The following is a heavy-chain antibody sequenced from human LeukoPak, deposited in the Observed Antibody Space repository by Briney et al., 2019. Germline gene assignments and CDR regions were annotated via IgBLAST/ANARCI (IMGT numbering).Heavy chain of an antibody. CDR2: ISTSGGST. D-gene: IGHD1-26*01. CDR3: AKEPYSGSQLLDY. V-gene: IGHV3-23*01. CDR1: GFTFSSHA. J-gene: IGHJ4*02. Sequence: PGGSLRLSCAASGFTFSSHAMSWVRQAPGKGLEWASAISTSGGSTYYADSVKGRFTISRDNSKNTLYLQMNSLRAEDTAVYYCAKEPYSGSQLLDYWGQGTLVTVSS.